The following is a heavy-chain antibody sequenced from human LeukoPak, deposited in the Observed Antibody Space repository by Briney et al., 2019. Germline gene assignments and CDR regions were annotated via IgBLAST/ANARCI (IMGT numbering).Heavy chain of an antibody. CDR3: AKDLSGDSSSWYYFDS. CDR2: ISWNSGTI. J-gene: IGHJ4*02. Sequence: PGRSLRLSCAASGFSIDDYAMHWVRQAPGKGLEWVSGISWNSGTIAYADSVKGRFTISRDNAKNSLYLQMNSLRAEDTALYYCAKDLSGDSSSWYYFDSWGQGTLVTASS. CDR1: GFSIDDYA. D-gene: IGHD6-13*01. V-gene: IGHV3-9*01.